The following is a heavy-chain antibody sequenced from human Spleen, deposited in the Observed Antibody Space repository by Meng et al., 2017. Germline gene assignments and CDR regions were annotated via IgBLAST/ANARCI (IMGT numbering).Heavy chain of an antibody. CDR2: ISSSGSTI. J-gene: IGHJ3*02. D-gene: IGHD3-16*02. CDR3: ARFMITFGGVIADHAFDI. V-gene: IGHV3-48*04. CDR1: GFTFSSYA. Sequence: GESLKISCAASGFTFSSYAMSWVRQAPGKGLEWVSYISSSGSTIKYADSVKGRCTISRDNANNSLYLQMNSLRAEDTAVYYCARFMITFGGVIADHAFDIWGQGTMVTVSS.